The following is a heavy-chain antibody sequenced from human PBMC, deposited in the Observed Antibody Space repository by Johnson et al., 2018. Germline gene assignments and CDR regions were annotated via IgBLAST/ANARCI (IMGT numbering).Heavy chain of an antibody. CDR1: GFTFSTYG. J-gene: IGHJ6*02. CDR2: ISYEGSKK. V-gene: IGHV3-30*18. CDR3: AKAQVYYYTAGGRWGMDV. Sequence: VQLVESGGGVVQPGRSLRLSCAASGFTFSTYGMHWVRQAPGKGLEWVALISYEGSKKYAADSVKGRFTISRDNSKNTLYLQMNSRTAEDTAVYYFAKAQVYYYTAGGRWGMDVWGQGTRVTVSS. D-gene: IGHD3-3*01.